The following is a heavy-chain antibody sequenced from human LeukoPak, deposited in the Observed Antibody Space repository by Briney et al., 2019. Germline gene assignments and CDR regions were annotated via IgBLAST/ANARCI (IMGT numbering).Heavy chain of an antibody. CDR3: AREVEMATITGAFDI. D-gene: IGHD5-24*01. CDR2: INPSGGST. V-gene: IGHV1-46*01. CDR1: GYTFTSYY. J-gene: IGHJ3*02. Sequence: GASVKVSCKASGYTFTSYYMHWVRQAPGHGLEWMGIINPSGGSTSYAQKFQGRVTMTRDTSTSTVYMELSSLRSEDTAVYYCAREVEMATITGAFDIWGQGTMVTVSS.